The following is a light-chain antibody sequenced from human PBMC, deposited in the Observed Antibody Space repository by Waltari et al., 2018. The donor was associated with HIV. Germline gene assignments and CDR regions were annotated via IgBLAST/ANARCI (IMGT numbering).Light chain of an antibody. V-gene: IGLV1-51*01. J-gene: IGLJ3*02. Sequence: QSVLTQPPSVSAAPGQSVTISCSGSSSNIGNNYVSWYQQLPGTAPKLLIYDKEKRPSGISDRCAGSKSATSATRAISGLRTGDEAHYYCGTRDSSLTEDWVFGGGTKLNVL. CDR1: SSNIGNNY. CDR3: GTRDSSLTEDWV. CDR2: DKE.